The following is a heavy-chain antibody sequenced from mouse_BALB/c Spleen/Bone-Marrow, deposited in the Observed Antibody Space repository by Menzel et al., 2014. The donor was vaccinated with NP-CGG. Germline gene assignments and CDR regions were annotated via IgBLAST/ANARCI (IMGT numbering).Heavy chain of an antibody. CDR1: GYSFTGYT. V-gene: IGHV1-18*01. CDR2: INPYNGGT. J-gene: IGHJ4*01. CDR3: ARDGYDRVYAMDY. D-gene: IGHD2-2*01. Sequence: EVQLVESGPELVKPGASMKISCKASGYSFTGYTMNWVRQSHGKNLEWIGLINPYNGGTSYNQKFKGKATLTVDKSSSTVYMELLSLTSEDSAVYYCARDGYDRVYAMDYWGQGTSVTVSS.